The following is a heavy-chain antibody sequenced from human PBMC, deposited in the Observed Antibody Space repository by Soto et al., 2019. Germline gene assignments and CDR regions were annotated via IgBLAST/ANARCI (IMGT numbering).Heavy chain of an antibody. CDR3: ARDQKRPGRYGMDV. J-gene: IGHJ6*02. CDR2: INPNSGGT. CDR1: GYTFTGYY. Sequence: ASVKVSCKASGYTFTGYYMHWVRQAPGQGLEWMGWINPNSGGTNYAQKFQGWVTMTRDTSISTAYMELSRLRSDDTAVYYCARDQKRPGRYGMDVWGQGTTVTVSS. V-gene: IGHV1-2*04. D-gene: IGHD1-1*01.